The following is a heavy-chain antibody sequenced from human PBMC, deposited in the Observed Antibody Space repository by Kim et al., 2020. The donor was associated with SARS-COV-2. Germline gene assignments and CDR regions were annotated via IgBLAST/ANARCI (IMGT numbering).Heavy chain of an antibody. Sequence: PPLKSRVTISGDTSQNQFSLKLGSVTAADTAVYYCARVGYSGFLNYYMDVWGKGTTVTVSS. CDR3: ARVGYSGFLNYYMDV. D-gene: IGHD5-12*01. V-gene: IGHV4-59*01. J-gene: IGHJ6*03.